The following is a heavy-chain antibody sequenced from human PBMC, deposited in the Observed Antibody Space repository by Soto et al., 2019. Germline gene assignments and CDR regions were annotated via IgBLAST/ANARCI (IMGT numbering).Heavy chain of an antibody. CDR2: ISGRSGTI. CDR1: GFTFSSYS. D-gene: IGHD2-15*01. J-gene: IGHJ5*02. Sequence: GGSLRLSCAASGFTFSSYSMNWVRRVPGKGLQWVAYISGRSGTIYYEDSVKGRFTISRDNAKNSLYLQMNSLRDGDTAVYYCARDYCGGGRCYSYTVDLGGQGTPVPVSP. V-gene: IGHV3-48*02. CDR3: ARDYCGGGRCYSYTVDL.